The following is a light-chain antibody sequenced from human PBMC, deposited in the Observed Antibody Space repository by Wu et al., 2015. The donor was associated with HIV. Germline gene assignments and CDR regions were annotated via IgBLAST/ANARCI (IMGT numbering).Light chain of an antibody. Sequence: SASVGDRVTITCGPSQSISSSVGLVSAGNHGKAPKLLIYKASSLEMGVPSRFSGSGSGTEFTLTISSLQPDDFATYYCQQYSSYRTFGQGTKVEIK. CDR2: KAS. V-gene: IGKV1-5*03. J-gene: IGKJ1*01. CDR1: QSISSS. CDR3: QQYSSYRT.